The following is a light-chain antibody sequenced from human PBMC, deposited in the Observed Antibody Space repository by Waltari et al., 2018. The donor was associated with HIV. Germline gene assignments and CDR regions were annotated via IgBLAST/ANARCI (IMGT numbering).Light chain of an antibody. CDR2: EVL. CDR1: SSDIGDYDY. V-gene: IGLV2-8*01. J-gene: IGLJ2*01. Sequence: QSALTQPPSASGSPGQSVTISCTGTSSDIGDYDYVSWYQHQPGEDPKLLIYEVLNRPSGVPHRFSGSKSGNTASLTVSGLQAEDEADYYCSSYGGNSNVIFGGGTKLTVL. CDR3: SSYGGNSNVI.